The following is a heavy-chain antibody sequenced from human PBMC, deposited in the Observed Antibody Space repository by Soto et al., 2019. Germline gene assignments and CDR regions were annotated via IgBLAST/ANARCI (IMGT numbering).Heavy chain of an antibody. CDR3: ARDYWSGDRYYYGMDV. D-gene: IGHD3-3*01. V-gene: IGHV1-2*02. CDR1: GYTFTGYY. J-gene: IGHJ6*02. CDR2: INPNSGGP. Sequence: ASVKVSCKASGYTFTGYYIHGVRQAPVQRLEWMGYINPNSGGPNYAQKFQGRVTMTRDTSISTAYMELSRLRSDDTAVYFCARDYWSGDRYYYGMDVWGQGTTVTVSS.